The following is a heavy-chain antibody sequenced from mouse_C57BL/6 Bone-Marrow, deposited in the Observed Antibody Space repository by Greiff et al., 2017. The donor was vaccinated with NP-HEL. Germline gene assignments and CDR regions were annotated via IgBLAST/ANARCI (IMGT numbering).Heavy chain of an antibody. D-gene: IGHD2-3*01. V-gene: IGHV1-63*01. CDR2: IYPGGGYT. CDR3: ARWLLRGYWYFDV. CDR1: GYTFTNYW. Sequence: QVQLQQSGAGLVRPGTSVKMSCKASGYTFTNYWIGWAKQRPGHGLEWIGDIYPGGGYTNYNEKFKGKATLTADKSSSTAYMQFSSLTSEDSAIYYCARWLLRGYWYFDVWGTGTTVTVSS. J-gene: IGHJ1*03.